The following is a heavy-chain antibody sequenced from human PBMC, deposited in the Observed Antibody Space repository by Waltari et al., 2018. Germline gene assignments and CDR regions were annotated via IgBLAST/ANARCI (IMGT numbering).Heavy chain of an antibody. Sequence: QVQLVQSGAEVKKPGSSVKVTCKASGGTFSSYAIRWGRQAPGQGPEGMGGCIPIFGTANYAQKVQGRVRITADESTSTAYMELSSLRSEDTAVYYCARVWDYYDSSGSSYYMDVWGKGTTVTVSS. J-gene: IGHJ6*03. D-gene: IGHD3-22*01. CDR2: CIPIFGTA. V-gene: IGHV1-69*12. CDR3: ARVWDYYDSSGSSYYMDV. CDR1: GGTFSSYA.